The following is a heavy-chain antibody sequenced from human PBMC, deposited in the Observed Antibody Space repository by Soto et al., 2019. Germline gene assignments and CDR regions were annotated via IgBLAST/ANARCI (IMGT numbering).Heavy chain of an antibody. J-gene: IGHJ1*01. Sequence: QGQLVQSGAEVKKPGSSVKVSCKSSGDTFTSYSIAWMRQAPGQGLEWMGGIIPKFGSTKYARKFQERVTITADVSTSTAYMELSGLRSEDTAVYFCARWRSSSWFAVFFQFWGQGTRVTVSS. V-gene: IGHV1-69*01. CDR3: ARWRSSSWFAVFFQF. CDR2: IIPKFGST. D-gene: IGHD6-13*01. CDR1: GDTFTSYS.